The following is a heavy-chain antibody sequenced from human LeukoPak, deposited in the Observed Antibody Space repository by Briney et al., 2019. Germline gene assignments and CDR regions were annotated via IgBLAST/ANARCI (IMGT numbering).Heavy chain of an antibody. CDR1: GGSISSYY. V-gene: IGHV4-59*01. CDR2: IYYSGST. D-gene: IGHD2-15*01. CDR3: AGVGNCSGGSCYSDYFEY. Sequence: SETLSLTCTVSGGSISSYYWSWIRQPPGKGLEWIGYIYYSGSTNYNPSLKSRVTISVDTSKNQFSLKLSSVTAADTAVYYCAGVGNCSGGSCYSDYFEYWGQGTLVTVSS. J-gene: IGHJ4*02.